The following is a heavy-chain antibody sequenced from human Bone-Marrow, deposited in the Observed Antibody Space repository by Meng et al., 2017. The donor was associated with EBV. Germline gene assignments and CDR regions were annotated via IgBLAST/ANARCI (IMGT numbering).Heavy chain of an antibody. V-gene: IGHV4-34*01. CDR1: GGSFSDYY. D-gene: IGHD6-6*01. CDR3: AKSSSSTPGVVDS. CDR2: INHGGST. Sequence: QVQLQRWGAGLFKPSETLSLPCAVYGGSFSDYYWSWIRQAPGKGLEWIGEINHGGSTNYNPSLKSRVIISVDTSRNQFSLGLRSVTTADTAVYYCAKSSSSTPGVVDSWGQGTLVTVSS. J-gene: IGHJ4*02.